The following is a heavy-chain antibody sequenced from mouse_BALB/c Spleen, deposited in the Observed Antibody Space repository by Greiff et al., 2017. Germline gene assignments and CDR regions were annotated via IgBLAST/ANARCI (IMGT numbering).Heavy chain of an antibody. D-gene: IGHD4-1*02. CDR1: GYTFTDYN. Sequence: EVQLQQSGPELVKPGASVKISCKASGYTFTDYNMDWVKQSHGKSLEWIGDINPNNGGTIYNQKFKGKATLTVDKSSSTTYMELRSLTSEDTAVYYCARANSRYAMGYWGQGTSVTVSS. J-gene: IGHJ4*01. V-gene: IGHV1-18*01. CDR2: INPNNGGT. CDR3: ARANSRYAMGY.